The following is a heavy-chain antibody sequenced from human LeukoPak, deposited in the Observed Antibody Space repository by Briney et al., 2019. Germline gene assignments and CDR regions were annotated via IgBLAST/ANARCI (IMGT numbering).Heavy chain of an antibody. V-gene: IGHV1-69*05. J-gene: IGHJ4*02. D-gene: IGHD3-10*01. CDR2: IIPIFGTA. CDR3: APYPKWFGEFFGGY. CDR1: GGTFSSYA. Sequence: ASVKVSCKASGGTFSSYAISWARQAPGQGLEWMGGIIPIFGTANYAQKFQGRVTITTDESTSTAYMELSSLRSEDTAVYYCAPYPKWFGEFFGGYWGQGTLVTVSS.